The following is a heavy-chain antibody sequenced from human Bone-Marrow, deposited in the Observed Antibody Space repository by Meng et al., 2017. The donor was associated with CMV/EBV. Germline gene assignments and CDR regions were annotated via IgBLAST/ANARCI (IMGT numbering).Heavy chain of an antibody. CDR2: INTDGSGT. J-gene: IGHJ4*02. Sequence: GESLKISCAASGFTFSSYAMHWVRQAPGKGLVWVSRINTDGSGTTYADSVKGRFTISRDNAKDTLYLQMNSLRAEDTAVYFCARGYGSGSYRGYWGQGTLVTVSS. D-gene: IGHD3-10*01. CDR1: GFTFSSYA. CDR3: ARGYGSGSYRGY. V-gene: IGHV3-74*01.